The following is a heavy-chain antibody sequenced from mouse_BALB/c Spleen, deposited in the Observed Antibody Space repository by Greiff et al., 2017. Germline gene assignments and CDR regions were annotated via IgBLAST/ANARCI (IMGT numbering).Heavy chain of an antibody. CDR1: GFTFSSYA. Sequence: EVQLVESGGGLVKPGGSLKLSCAASGFTFSSYAMSWVRQTPEKRLEWVASISSGGSTYYPDSVKGRFTISRDNARNILYLQMSSLRSEDTAMYYCARTGPLYAMDYWGQGTSVTVSS. CDR2: ISSGGST. CDR3: ARTGPLYAMDY. V-gene: IGHV5-6-5*01. J-gene: IGHJ4*01.